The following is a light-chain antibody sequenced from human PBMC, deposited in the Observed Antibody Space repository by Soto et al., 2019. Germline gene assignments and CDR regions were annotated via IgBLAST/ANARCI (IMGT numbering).Light chain of an antibody. CDR1: SSNIGAGYD. V-gene: IGLV1-40*01. CDR3: QSYDSSLSVYVV. CDR2: GKS. J-gene: IGLJ2*01. Sequence: QPVLTQPPSVSGAPGQRVTISCTGSSSNIGAGYDVQWYQQPPGSAPKLLIFGKSNRPSGVPDRFSGSKSGTSASLAITGLQAEDEADYYCQSYDSSLSVYVVFGGGTKLTVL.